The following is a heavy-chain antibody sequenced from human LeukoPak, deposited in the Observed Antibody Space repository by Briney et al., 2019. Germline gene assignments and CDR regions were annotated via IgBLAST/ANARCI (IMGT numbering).Heavy chain of an antibody. D-gene: IGHD2-21*02. CDR1: GYTFTSYG. V-gene: IGHV1-18*01. Sequence: ASVKVSRKASGYTFTSYGISWVRQAPGQGLEWMGWISAYNGNTNYAQKLQGRVTMTTDTSTSTAYMELRSLRSDDTAVYYCAREVGYCGGDCYLLDYWGQGTLVTVSS. CDR2: ISAYNGNT. CDR3: AREVGYCGGDCYLLDY. J-gene: IGHJ4*02.